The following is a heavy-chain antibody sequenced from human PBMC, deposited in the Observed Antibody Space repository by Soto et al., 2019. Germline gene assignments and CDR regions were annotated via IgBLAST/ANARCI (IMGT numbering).Heavy chain of an antibody. Sequence: GASVKVSCKASGFTFITYDFSWVRQAAGQGLEWMGWMNPNNGNAGFAQKFRGRINMTRSTSISTAYLELSSLRSDDSAVYFCARRKERSGPYYLDPWGQGTQVTVSS. D-gene: IGHD1-26*01. V-gene: IGHV1-8*01. CDR1: GFTFITYD. CDR2: MNPNNGNA. J-gene: IGHJ5*02. CDR3: ARRKERSGPYYLDP.